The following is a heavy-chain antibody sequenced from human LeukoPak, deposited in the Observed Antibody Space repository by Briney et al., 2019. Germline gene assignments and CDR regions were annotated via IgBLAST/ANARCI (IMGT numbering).Heavy chain of an antibody. J-gene: IGHJ4*02. D-gene: IGHD6-13*01. CDR1: GFTFSSYS. Sequence: GGSLRLSCAASGFTFSSYSMNWVRQAPGKGLEWVSFISSSSSYIYYADSVKGRFTISRDNARNSLYLQMNSLRVEDTAVYYCARGGSSWYYFDSWGQGTLVTVSS. V-gene: IGHV3-21*01. CDR3: ARGGSSWYYFDS. CDR2: ISSSSSYI.